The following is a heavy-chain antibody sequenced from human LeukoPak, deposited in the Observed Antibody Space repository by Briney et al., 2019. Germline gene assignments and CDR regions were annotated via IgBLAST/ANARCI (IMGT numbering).Heavy chain of an antibody. Sequence: GGSLRLSCAASGFTFSSFAMSWVRQAPGKGLEWVSGISGSGGTTYYADSVKGRFTISRDNSKNTLYLQVNSPRAEDTALYYCAKAVAGYDAFDVWGQGTMVIVSS. CDR3: AKAVAGYDAFDV. D-gene: IGHD6-19*01. CDR1: GFTFSSFA. V-gene: IGHV3-23*01. J-gene: IGHJ3*01. CDR2: ISGSGGTT.